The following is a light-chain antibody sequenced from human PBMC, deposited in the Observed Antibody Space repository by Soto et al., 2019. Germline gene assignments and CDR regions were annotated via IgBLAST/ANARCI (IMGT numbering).Light chain of an antibody. CDR2: DAS. J-gene: IGKJ3*01. Sequence: IQMTQSPSSLSASVGDRVTITCQASQDINNYLNWYQQKPGKAPKLLIYDASNLETWVPSRFSGSGYGTEFTFTISSLPPEGIETYFCQPCDDVTRSFSPGTTVEIK. CDR1: QDINNY. CDR3: QPCDDVTRS. V-gene: IGKV1-33*01.